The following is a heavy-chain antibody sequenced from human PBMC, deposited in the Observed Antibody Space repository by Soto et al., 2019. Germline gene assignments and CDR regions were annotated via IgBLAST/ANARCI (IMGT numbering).Heavy chain of an antibody. Sequence: QVQLQESGPGLVKPSETPSLTCTVSGGSISSYYWSWIRQPPGKGLEWIGYIYYSGSTNYNPSLKSRVTISVDTSKNQFSLKLSSVTAADTAVYYCARGVLVVVPAAIRPAFDIWGQGTMVTVSS. D-gene: IGHD2-2*02. CDR1: GGSISSYY. CDR3: ARGVLVVVPAAIRPAFDI. V-gene: IGHV4-59*01. J-gene: IGHJ3*02. CDR2: IYYSGST.